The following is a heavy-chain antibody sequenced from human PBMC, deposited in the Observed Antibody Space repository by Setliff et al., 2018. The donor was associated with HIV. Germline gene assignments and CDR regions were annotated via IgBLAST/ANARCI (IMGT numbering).Heavy chain of an antibody. CDR2: ISYTGNA. Sequence: KASETLSLTCTVSGGSFSSNSYYWGWIRQPPGKGLEWIGSISYTGNAYNTPSLKSRVTISVDRSGNQFSLRLTSVTAADTAVYYCATCRHRPSNWFDPWGQGTVVTVSS. J-gene: IGHJ5*02. CDR1: GGSFSSNSYY. CDR3: ATCRHRPSNWFDP. V-gene: IGHV4-39*07.